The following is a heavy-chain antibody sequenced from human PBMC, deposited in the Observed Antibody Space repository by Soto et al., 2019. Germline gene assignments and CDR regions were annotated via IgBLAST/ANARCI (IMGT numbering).Heavy chain of an antibody. CDR2: IYYSGST. D-gene: IGHD6-13*01. Sequence: SETLSLTCTVSGGSISSSSYYWGWIRQPPGKGLEWIGSIYYSGSTYYNPSLKSRVTISVDTSKNQFSLKLIFVTAADTAVYYCAAGLYWYFDLWGRGTLVTVSS. V-gene: IGHV4-39*01. J-gene: IGHJ2*01. CDR1: GGSISSSSYY. CDR3: AAGLYWYFDL.